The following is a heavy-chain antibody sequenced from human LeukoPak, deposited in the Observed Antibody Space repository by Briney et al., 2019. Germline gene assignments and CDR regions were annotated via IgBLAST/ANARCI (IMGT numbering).Heavy chain of an antibody. CDR3: TSSSGWYVPNFDY. D-gene: IGHD6-19*01. Sequence: GGSLRLSCAASGFTFSSYSMNWVRQAPGKGLEWVSSISSSSSYIYYADSVKGRFTISRDNAKNSLYLQMNSLKTEDTAVYYCTSSSGWYVPNFDYWGQGTLVTVSS. V-gene: IGHV3-21*03. CDR2: ISSSSSYI. J-gene: IGHJ4*02. CDR1: GFTFSSYS.